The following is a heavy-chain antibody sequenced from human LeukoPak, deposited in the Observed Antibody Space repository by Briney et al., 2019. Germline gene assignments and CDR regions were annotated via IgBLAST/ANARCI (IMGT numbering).Heavy chain of an antibody. D-gene: IGHD4-17*01. J-gene: IGHJ6*02. Sequence: GRSLRLSCAASGFTFNSYGMHWVRQAPGKGLEWVAVIWYDGSNEYYADSVKGRFTISRDNSKSTLYLQMNSLRAEDTAVYYCAGDYGEYYYGMDVWGQGTTVTVSS. CDR1: GFTFNSYG. CDR2: IWYDGSNE. V-gene: IGHV3-33*01. CDR3: AGDYGEYYYGMDV.